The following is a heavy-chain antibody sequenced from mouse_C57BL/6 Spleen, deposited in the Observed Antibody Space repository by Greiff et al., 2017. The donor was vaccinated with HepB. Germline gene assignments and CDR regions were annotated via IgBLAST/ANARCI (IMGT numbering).Heavy chain of an antibody. Sequence: VKLMESGAELVKPGASVKLSCKASGYTFTSYWMHWVKQRPGQGLEWIGMIHPNSGSTNYNEKFKSKATLTVDKSSSTAYMQLSSLTSEDSAVYYCARGDDGYYVDYWGQGTTLTVSS. CDR2: IHPNSGST. CDR1: GYTFTSYW. D-gene: IGHD2-3*01. J-gene: IGHJ2*01. V-gene: IGHV1-64*01. CDR3: ARGDDGYYVDY.